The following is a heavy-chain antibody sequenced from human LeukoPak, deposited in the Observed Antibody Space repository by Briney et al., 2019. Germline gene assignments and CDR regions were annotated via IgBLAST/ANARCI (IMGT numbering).Heavy chain of an antibody. D-gene: IGHD6-13*01. J-gene: IGHJ4*02. Sequence: GGSLRLSCAASGFTFSSYAMHWVRQAPGKGLEWVAVISCDGSTKYYTDSVKGRFTISRDNSKNTLFLQMNSLRAEDAALYFCARVRSTTCLDYWGQGALVTVSS. CDR1: GFTFSSYA. CDR3: ARVRSTTCLDY. V-gene: IGHV3-30*10. CDR2: ISCDGSTK.